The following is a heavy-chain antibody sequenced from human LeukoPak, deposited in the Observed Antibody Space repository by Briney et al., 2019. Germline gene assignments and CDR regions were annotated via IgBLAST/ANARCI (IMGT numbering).Heavy chain of an antibody. J-gene: IGHJ4*02. Sequence: SETLSLTCTVSGGSISTSSYYWGWIRRPPGKGLEWIGSIYYSGSTYYNPSLKSRVTISVDTSKNHFSLKLSSVTAADTAVYYCARRYIVAGTTYWGQGTLVTVSS. CDR1: GGSISTSSYY. V-gene: IGHV4-39*02. CDR2: IYYSGST. CDR3: ARRYIVAGTTY. D-gene: IGHD5-12*01.